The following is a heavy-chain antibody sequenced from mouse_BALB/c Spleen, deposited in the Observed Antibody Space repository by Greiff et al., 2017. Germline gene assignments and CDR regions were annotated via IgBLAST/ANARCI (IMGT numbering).Heavy chain of an antibody. J-gene: IGHJ3*01. Sequence: EVKVVESGGGLVQPGGSMKLSCVASGFTFSNYWMNWVRQSPEKGLEWVAEIRLKSNNYATHYAESVKGRFTISRDDSKSSVYLQMNNLRAEDTGIYYCIRDGYPWFAYWGQGTLVTVSA. CDR2: IRLKSNNYAT. CDR3: IRDGYPWFAY. D-gene: IGHD1-2*01. CDR1: GFTFSNYW. V-gene: IGHV6-6*02.